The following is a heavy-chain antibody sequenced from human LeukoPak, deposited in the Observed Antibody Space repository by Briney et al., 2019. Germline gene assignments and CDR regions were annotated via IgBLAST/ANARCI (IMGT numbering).Heavy chain of an antibody. J-gene: IGHJ4*02. CDR1: GGSISSSSYY. D-gene: IGHD1-26*01. Sequence: SETLSLTCTVSGGSISSSSYYWGWIRQPPGKGLGWIGYIYYSGSTNYNPSLKSRVTISVDTSKNQFSLKLSSVTAADTAVYYCARSLVGAITFDYWGQGTLVTVSS. CDR2: IYYSGST. V-gene: IGHV4-61*05. CDR3: ARSLVGAITFDY.